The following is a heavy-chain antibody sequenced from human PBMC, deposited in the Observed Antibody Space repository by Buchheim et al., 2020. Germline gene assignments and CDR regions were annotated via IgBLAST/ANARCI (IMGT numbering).Heavy chain of an antibody. CDR2: IYYSGST. J-gene: IGHJ4*02. D-gene: IGHD3-3*01. CDR3: ARTFWSGYYRDFFYFDY. CDR1: GGSISSYY. Sequence: QVQLQESGPGLVKPSETLSLTCTVSGGSISSYYWSWIRQPPGKGLEWIGYIYYSGSTNYNPSLKSRVTISVDTSKNQFSLKLSSVTAADTAVYYCARTFWSGYYRDFFYFDYWGQGTL. V-gene: IGHV4-59*08.